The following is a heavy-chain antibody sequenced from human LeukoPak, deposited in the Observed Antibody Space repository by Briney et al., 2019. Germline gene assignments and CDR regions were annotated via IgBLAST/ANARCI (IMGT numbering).Heavy chain of an antibody. CDR3: ARENGDYEFDY. J-gene: IGHJ4*02. CDR1: GFTFSSYA. D-gene: IGHD4-17*01. V-gene: IGHV3-30-3*01. Sequence: QPGRSLRLSCAASGFTFSSYAMHWVRQAPGKGLEWVAVISYDGSNKYYADSVKGRFTISRDNSKNTLYLQMNSLRAEDTAVYYCARENGDYEFDYWGQGTLVTVSS. CDR2: ISYDGSNK.